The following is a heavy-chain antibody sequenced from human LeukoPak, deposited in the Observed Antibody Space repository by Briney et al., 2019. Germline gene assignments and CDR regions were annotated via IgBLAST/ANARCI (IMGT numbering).Heavy chain of an antibody. J-gene: IGHJ4*02. CDR2: INAGNGNT. CDR1: GYSFSTHW. Sequence: GASVKVSCKASGYSFSTHWMHWVRQAPGQGLEWMGWINAGNGNTKYSQEFQGRVTITRDTSASTAYMELSSLRSEDMAVYYCARVARNYFDYWGQGTLVTVSS. CDR3: ARVARNYFDY. V-gene: IGHV1-3*03.